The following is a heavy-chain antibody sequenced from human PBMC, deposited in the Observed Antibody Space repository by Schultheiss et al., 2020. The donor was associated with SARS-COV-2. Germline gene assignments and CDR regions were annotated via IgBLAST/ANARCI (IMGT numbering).Heavy chain of an antibody. CDR3: ARESVYYDSSGYYTSDAFDI. D-gene: IGHD3-22*01. CDR1: GGSISSYY. V-gene: IGHV4-4*07. J-gene: IGHJ3*02. CDR2: IYTSGST. Sequence: SETLSLTCTVSGGSISSYYWSWIRQPAGKGLEWIGRIYTSGSTNYNPSLKSRVTMSVDTSKNQFSLKLSSVTAADTAVYYCARESVYYDSSGYYTSDAFDIWGQGTMVTVSS.